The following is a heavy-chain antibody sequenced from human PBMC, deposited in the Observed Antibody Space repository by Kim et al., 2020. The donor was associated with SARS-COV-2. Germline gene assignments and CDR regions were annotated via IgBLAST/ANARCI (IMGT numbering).Heavy chain of an antibody. CDR2: IIPIFGTA. Sequence: SVKVSCKASGGTFSSYAISWVRQAPGQGLEWMGGIIPIFGTANYAQKFQGRVTITADESTSTAYMELSSLRSEDTAVYYCARDLSILGIAVAGTAYYGMDVWGQGTTVTVSS. CDR3: ARDLSILGIAVAGTAYYGMDV. V-gene: IGHV1-69*13. CDR1: GGTFSSYA. J-gene: IGHJ6*02. D-gene: IGHD6-19*01.